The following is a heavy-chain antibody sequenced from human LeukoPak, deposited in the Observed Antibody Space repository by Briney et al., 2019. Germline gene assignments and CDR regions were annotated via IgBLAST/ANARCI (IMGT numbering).Heavy chain of an antibody. CDR3: ARGRRIAAAGSGRGRVFDY. J-gene: IGHJ4*02. Sequence: ASVKVSCKASGYTFTSYNINWVRQATGQGLEWMGWMNPNSGNTGYAQKFQGRVTMTRNTSISTAYMELSSLRSEDTAVYYCARGRRIAAAGSGRGRVFDYWGQGTLVTVSS. CDR2: MNPNSGNT. V-gene: IGHV1-8*01. D-gene: IGHD6-13*01. CDR1: GYTFTSYN.